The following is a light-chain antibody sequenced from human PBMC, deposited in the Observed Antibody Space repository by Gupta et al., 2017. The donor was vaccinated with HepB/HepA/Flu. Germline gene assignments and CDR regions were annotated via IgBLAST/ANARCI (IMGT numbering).Light chain of an antibody. J-gene: IGLJ1*01. CDR3: CSYAGRYTYV. CDR2: DVI. Sequence: QSALTQPRSVSGSPGQSVTISCTGTSSDVANYNYVSWYQQHPGKAPKLIIYDVIKRPSGVPDRFSSSKSGNTASLTISGLQAEDEADYYCCSYAGRYTYVFGNGTKVTVL. CDR1: SSDVANYNY. V-gene: IGLV2-11*01.